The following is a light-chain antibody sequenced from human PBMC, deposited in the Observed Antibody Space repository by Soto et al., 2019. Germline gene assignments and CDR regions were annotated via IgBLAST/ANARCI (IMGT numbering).Light chain of an antibody. CDR1: SSDVGGYNY. V-gene: IGLV2-14*01. CDR3: SSYTRSSTSYD. J-gene: IGLJ1*01. CDR2: EVS. Sequence: QSALTQPASVSGSPGQSITISCTGTSSDVGGYNYVSWYQQHPGKAPKLMIYEVSNRPSRVSNRFSGSKSGNTASLTISGLQADDEADYYCSSYTRSSTSYDFGTGTKVTVL.